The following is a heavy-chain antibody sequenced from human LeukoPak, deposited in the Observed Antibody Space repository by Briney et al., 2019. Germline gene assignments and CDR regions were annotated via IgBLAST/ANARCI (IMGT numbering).Heavy chain of an antibody. CDR1: GYSISSGYY. Sequence: SETLSLTCTVSGYSISSGYYWGWIRQPPGKGLEWIGSIYHSGSTYYNPSLKSRVTISVDTSKNQFSLKLSSVTAADTAVYYCARGSRLWFGELSGRWFDPWGQGTLVTVSS. J-gene: IGHJ5*02. D-gene: IGHD3-10*01. CDR2: IYHSGST. CDR3: ARGSRLWFGELSGRWFDP. V-gene: IGHV4-38-2*02.